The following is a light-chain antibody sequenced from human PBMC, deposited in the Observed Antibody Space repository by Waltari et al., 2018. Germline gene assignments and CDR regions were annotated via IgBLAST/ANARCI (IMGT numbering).Light chain of an antibody. J-gene: IGKJ2*01. V-gene: IGKV3-11*01. CDR2: DVS. CDR3: QQCSNWPPEYT. CDR1: QSVSRH. Sequence: EIVLTQSPATLSLSPGERATLSCRASQSVSRHLAWYQQKPGQAPRLLIYDVSNRATGIPGRFSGSGSGTDFTLTISSLEPEDFAVYFGQQCSNWPPEYTFGQGTKLEIK.